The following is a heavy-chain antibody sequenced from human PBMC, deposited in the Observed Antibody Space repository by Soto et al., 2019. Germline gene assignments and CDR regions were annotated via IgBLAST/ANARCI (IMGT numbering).Heavy chain of an antibody. CDR1: GGTFSSYA. J-gene: IGHJ6*02. D-gene: IGHD4-17*01. CDR2: IIPIFGTA. Sequence: QVQLVQSGAEVKKPGSSVKVSCKASGGTFSSYAISWVRQAPGQALEWMGGIIPIFGTANYAQKFQGRVTITADEATSTAYMELGSLRSEDTAVYYCAGDRATVVATRYCYYGMDVWGQGTTVTVSS. CDR3: AGDRATVVATRYCYYGMDV. V-gene: IGHV1-69*01.